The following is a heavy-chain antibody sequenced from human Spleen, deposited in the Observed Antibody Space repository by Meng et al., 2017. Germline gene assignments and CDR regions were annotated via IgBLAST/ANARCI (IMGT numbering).Heavy chain of an antibody. CDR1: SYSISSGYY. CDR2: IFRSGDT. Sequence: GSLRLSCTVSSYSISSGYYWGWIRQPPGKGLEWIASIFRSGDTSYNPSLKSRVTMSIDTSKNQFSLKLTSVTAADTAVYYCARGNSRQNDYWGQGTLVTVSS. D-gene: IGHD2/OR15-2a*01. J-gene: IGHJ4*02. V-gene: IGHV4-38-2*02. CDR3: ARGNSRQNDY.